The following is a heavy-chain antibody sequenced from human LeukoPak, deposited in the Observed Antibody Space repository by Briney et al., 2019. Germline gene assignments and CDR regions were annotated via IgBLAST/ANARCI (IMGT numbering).Heavy chain of an antibody. D-gene: IGHD4-17*01. V-gene: IGHV3-7*01. J-gene: IGHJ4*02. Sequence: GGSLRLSCAASGFTFSSYAMHWVRQAPGKGLEWVANIKQDGSEKYYVDSVKGRFTISRDNAKNSLYLQMNSLRAEDTAVYYCAREPDYGDYTPHHFDYWGQGTLVTVSS. CDR2: IKQDGSEK. CDR1: GFTFSSYA. CDR3: AREPDYGDYTPHHFDY.